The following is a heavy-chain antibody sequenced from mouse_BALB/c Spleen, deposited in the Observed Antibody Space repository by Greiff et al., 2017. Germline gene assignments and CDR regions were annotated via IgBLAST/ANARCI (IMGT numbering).Heavy chain of an antibody. D-gene: IGHD2-3*01. CDR2: INPYNDGT. J-gene: IGHJ2*01. CDR3: NDGYYDY. Sequence: VQLKESGPELVKPGASVKMSCKASGYTFTSYVMHWVKQKPGQGLEWIGYINPYNDGTKYNEKFKGKATLTSDKSSSTAYLQLSSLTSEDTAVYYCNDGYYDYWGQGTTLTVSS. CDR1: GYTFTSYV. V-gene: IGHV1-14*01.